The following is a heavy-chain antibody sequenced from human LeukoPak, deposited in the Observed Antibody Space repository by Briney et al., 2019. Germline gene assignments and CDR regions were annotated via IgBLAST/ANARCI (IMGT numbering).Heavy chain of an antibody. Sequence: PSETLSLTCTVSGGSISIYYWSWIRQPPGKGLEWIGYIYNSGSTNYNPSLKSRVTISVDTSKNQFSLKLSSVTAADTAVYYCARGGISGAVAGTFYYWGQGTLVTVSS. CDR2: IYNSGST. D-gene: IGHD6-19*01. CDR1: GGSISIYY. CDR3: ARGGISGAVAGTFYY. V-gene: IGHV4-59*01. J-gene: IGHJ4*02.